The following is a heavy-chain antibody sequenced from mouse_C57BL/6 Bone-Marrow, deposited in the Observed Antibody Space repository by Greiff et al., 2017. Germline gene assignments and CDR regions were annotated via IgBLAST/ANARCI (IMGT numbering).Heavy chain of an antibody. D-gene: IGHD1-1*01. J-gene: IGHJ2*01. CDR3: ARSDWAYGSIFDY. V-gene: IGHV1-55*01. CDR2: IYPGSGST. CDR1: GYTFTSYW. Sequence: QVQLQQPGAELVKPGASVKMSCKASGYTFTSYWITWVKQRPGQGLEWIGEIYPGSGSTNYNEKFKSKATLTVDTSSSTAYMQLSSLTSEDSAVYYCARSDWAYGSIFDYWGQGTTLTVSS.